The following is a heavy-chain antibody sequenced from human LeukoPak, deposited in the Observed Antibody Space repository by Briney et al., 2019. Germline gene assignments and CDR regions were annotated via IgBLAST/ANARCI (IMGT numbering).Heavy chain of an antibody. V-gene: IGHV3-53*01. CDR3: ARENDMGYCSGGRCYKGYNAMDV. J-gene: IGHJ6*02. CDR1: GFTVSSNY. CDR2: VYSGGST. D-gene: IGHD2-15*01. Sequence: GGSLRLSCAASGFTVSSNYMSWVRQAPGKGLEWVSAVYSGGSTYYADSVKGRFIISRDNSKNTVYLQMNSLRAEDTAVYYCARENDMGYCSGGRCYKGYNAMDVWGQGTTVTVSS.